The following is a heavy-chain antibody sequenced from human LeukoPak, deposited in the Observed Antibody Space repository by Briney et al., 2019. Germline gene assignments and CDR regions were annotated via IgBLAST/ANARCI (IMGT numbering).Heavy chain of an antibody. CDR2: ILEDGSIQ. J-gene: IGHJ4*02. CDR3: SRFEGGGFGCVLY. V-gene: IGHV3-30*04. D-gene: IGHD3-16*01. CDR1: GFTFSNYM. Sequence: GGSLRLSCAASGFTFSNYMMHWVRQAPGKGLDWVAVILEDGSIQYYADSVKGRFTISRDNSKNTLFLQMNSRRGEDTAMYYCSRFEGGGFGCVLYGGKEPRVPVS.